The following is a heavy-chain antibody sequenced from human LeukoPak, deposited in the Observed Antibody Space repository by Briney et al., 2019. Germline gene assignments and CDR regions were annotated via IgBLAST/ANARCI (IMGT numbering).Heavy chain of an antibody. Sequence: HVASVKVSCKASGGTFSSYAISWVRQAPGQGLEWMGGIIPIFGTANYAQKFQGRVTITADKSTSTAYMELSSLRSEDTAVYYCARHSVRYYYDSPLQLNWFDPWGQGTLVTVSS. CDR1: GGTFSSYA. V-gene: IGHV1-69*06. J-gene: IGHJ5*02. CDR2: IIPIFGTA. D-gene: IGHD3-22*01. CDR3: ARHSVRYYYDSPLQLNWFDP.